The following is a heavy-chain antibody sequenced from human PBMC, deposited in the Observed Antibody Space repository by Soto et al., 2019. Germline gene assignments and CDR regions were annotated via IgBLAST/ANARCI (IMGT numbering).Heavy chain of an antibody. Sequence: GGSLRLSCAASGFPFSISWMHWVRQVPGKGLEWVSRITSDGSETIYADSVKGRFTISRDNAKSSLFLQMNSLRPDDTALYYCAKDMKWGGMTTIHYFDSWGQGTLVTVSS. J-gene: IGHJ4*02. CDR3: AKDMKWGGMTTIHYFDS. CDR2: ITSDGSET. D-gene: IGHD4-17*01. CDR1: GFPFSISW. V-gene: IGHV3-74*01.